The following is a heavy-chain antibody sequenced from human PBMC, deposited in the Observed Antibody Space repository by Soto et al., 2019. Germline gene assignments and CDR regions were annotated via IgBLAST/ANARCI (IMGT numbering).Heavy chain of an antibody. CDR3: ARVPSGWYLVPHKYFDY. Sequence: PSETLSLTCAVYGGCFIGYYCSWIRQPPWKGLEWIGEINHSGSTNYNPSLKSRVTISVDTYKNQFSLKLSSVTAADTAVYYCARVPSGWYLVPHKYFDYCGKGILVSVSS. CDR1: GGCFIGYY. V-gene: IGHV4-34*01. CDR2: INHSGST. J-gene: IGHJ4*02. D-gene: IGHD6-19*01.